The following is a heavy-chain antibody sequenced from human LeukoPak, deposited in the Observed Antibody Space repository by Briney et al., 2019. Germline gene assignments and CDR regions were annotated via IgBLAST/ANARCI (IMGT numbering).Heavy chain of an antibody. CDR1: GFTFSSSD. CDR2: IRYDGNNK. D-gene: IGHD3-22*01. J-gene: IGHJ4*02. Sequence: GGSLRLSCAASGFTFSSSDMHWVRQAPGKGLEWVAFIRYDGNNKYYADSVKGRLTITRDNSKDTLYLQMNSLRAEDTAVYYCAKAPAPMIVVAYFDYWGQGTLVTVSS. CDR3: AKAPAPMIVVAYFDY. V-gene: IGHV3-30*02.